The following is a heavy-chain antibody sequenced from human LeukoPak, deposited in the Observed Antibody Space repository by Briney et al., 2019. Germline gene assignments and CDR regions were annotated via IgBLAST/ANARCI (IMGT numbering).Heavy chain of an antibody. J-gene: IGHJ3*02. CDR3: ARANYGSGTYAFDI. CDR2: INTNTGNP. Sequence: ASVKVSCKASGGTFSSYAISWVRQAPGQGLEWMGWINTNTGNPTYAQGFTGRFVFSLDTSVSTAYLQISSLKAEDTAVYYCARANYGSGTYAFDIWGQGTMVTVSS. D-gene: IGHD3-10*01. CDR1: GGTFSSYA. V-gene: IGHV7-4-1*02.